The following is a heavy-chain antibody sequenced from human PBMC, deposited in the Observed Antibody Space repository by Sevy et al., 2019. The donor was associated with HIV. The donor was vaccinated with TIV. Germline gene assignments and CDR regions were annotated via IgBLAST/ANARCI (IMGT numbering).Heavy chain of an antibody. J-gene: IGHJ4*02. D-gene: IGHD3-22*01. Sequence: GGSLRLSCPASGFTFSKYGMHWVRQAPGKGLEWVALIWYDGSNKYYADSVKGRFTISRDNSKNTLYLQMNSLRAEDTAVYYCVRGADYYDSSGANSDYWGQGTLVTVSS. CDR2: IWYDGSNK. V-gene: IGHV3-33*01. CDR3: VRGADYYDSSGANSDY. CDR1: GFTFSKYG.